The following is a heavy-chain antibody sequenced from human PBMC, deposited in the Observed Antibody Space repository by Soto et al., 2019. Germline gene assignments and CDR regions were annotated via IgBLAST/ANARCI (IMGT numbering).Heavy chain of an antibody. CDR2: IYNIRST. CDR3: ARDSSPDV. J-gene: IGHJ6*02. V-gene: IGHV4-30-2*01. Sequence: LSLSCAGSGGSISSGGYTWSLTREPPGKGLEWIGYIYNIRSTYYNPSLKSRVTISVDRPKNQFSPKLSSVTAADTAVYYCARDSSPDVWGQGTTVTVSS. CDR1: GGSISSGGYT.